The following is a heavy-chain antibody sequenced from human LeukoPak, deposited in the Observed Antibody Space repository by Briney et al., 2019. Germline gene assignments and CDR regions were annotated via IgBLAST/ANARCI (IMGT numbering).Heavy chain of an antibody. V-gene: IGHV3-21*01. CDR3: ARHTYDSSGYDKSFDY. J-gene: IGHJ4*02. CDR1: GFTFSSYS. CDR2: ISSSSSYI. D-gene: IGHD3-22*01. Sequence: GGSLRLSCAASGFTFSSYSMNWVRQAPGKGLEWVSSISSSSSYIYYADSVKGRFTISRDNAKNSLYLQMNSLRAEDTAVYYCARHTYDSSGYDKSFDYWGQGTLVTVSS.